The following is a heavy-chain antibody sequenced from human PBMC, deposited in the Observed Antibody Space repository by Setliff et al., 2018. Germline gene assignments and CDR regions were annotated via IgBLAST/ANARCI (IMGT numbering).Heavy chain of an antibody. J-gene: IGHJ4*02. D-gene: IGHD2-15*01. V-gene: IGHV4-34*08. CDR2: ITHTGTTGST. CDR1: GGTFTYYY. Sequence: PSETLSLTCAASGGTFTYYYWTWIRQSPAKGLEWIGEITHTGTTGSTKYNPSLKSRVTMSIDTSKNQFSLMVTSVTAADTAVYYCATSGSCSAGSCYSFDDWGQGALVTVSS. CDR3: ATSGSCSAGSCYSFDD.